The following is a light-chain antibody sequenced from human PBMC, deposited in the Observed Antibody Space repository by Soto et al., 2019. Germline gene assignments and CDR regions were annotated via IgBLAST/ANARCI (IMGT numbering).Light chain of an antibody. CDR1: QSVSNF. CDR3: QQGSDWPLT. V-gene: IGKV3-11*01. CDR2: DAS. J-gene: IGKJ4*01. Sequence: DIVLTQSPATLPLSPGERATLSCRASQSVSNFLAWYQHKPGQAPRLIMDDASNRATGIPARFSGSGSGTDFTLTISSLEPEDFAVYYCQQGSDWPLTFGGGTKVEIK.